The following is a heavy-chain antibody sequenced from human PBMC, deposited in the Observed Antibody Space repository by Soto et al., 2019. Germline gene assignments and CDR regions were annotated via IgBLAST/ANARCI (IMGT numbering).Heavy chain of an antibody. D-gene: IGHD3-3*01. V-gene: IGHV4-34*01. CDR3: ARGVRFLEWSPPLYGMDV. J-gene: IGHJ6*02. Sequence: PSETLSLTCAVYGGSFSGYYWSWIRQPPGKGLEWIGEINHSGSTNYNPSLKSRVTISVDTSKNQFSLKLSSVTAADTAVYYCARGVRFLEWSPPLYGMDVWGQGTTVTVSS. CDR2: INHSGST. CDR1: GGSFSGYY.